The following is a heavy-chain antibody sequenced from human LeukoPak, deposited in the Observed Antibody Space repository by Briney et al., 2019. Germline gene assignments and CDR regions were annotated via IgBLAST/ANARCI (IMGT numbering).Heavy chain of an antibody. D-gene: IGHD2-15*01. Sequence: GGSLRLSCAASGFAFSSYWMSWARQAPGKGLEWVANIKQDGSEKYYVDSVKGRFTISRDNAKNSLYLQMNSLRAEDTAVHYCARGSLLGYYYYYHMDVWGKGTTVTVSS. CDR3: ARGSLLGYYYYYHMDV. CDR1: GFAFSSYW. J-gene: IGHJ6*03. V-gene: IGHV3-7*01. CDR2: IKQDGSEK.